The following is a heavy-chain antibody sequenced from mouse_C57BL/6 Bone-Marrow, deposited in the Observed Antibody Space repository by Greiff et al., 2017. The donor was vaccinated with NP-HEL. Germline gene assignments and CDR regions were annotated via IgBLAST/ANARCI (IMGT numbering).Heavy chain of an antibody. D-gene: IGHD2-1*01. Sequence: VQLVESGAELARPGASVKLSCKASGYTFTSYGISWVKQRTGQGLEWIGEIYPRSGNTYYNEKFKGKATLTADKSSSTAYMELRSLTSEDSAVYFCARNYGNFHFDYWGQGTTLTVSS. V-gene: IGHV1-81*01. J-gene: IGHJ2*01. CDR1: GYTFTSYG. CDR3: ARNYGNFHFDY. CDR2: IYPRSGNT.